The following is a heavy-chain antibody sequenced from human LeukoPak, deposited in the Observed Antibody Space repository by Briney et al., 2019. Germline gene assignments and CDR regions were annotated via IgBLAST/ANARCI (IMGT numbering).Heavy chain of an antibody. CDR3: IVFGDSNH. D-gene: IGHD4-17*01. CDR2: IHTSGDT. CDR1: GGSISSYY. J-gene: IGHJ5*02. V-gene: IGHV3-53*01. Sequence: PSETLSLTCTVSGGSISSYYVSWVRQAPGKGLEWVSAIHTSGDTCYADSVKGRFTISRDTSKNTLYLQINSLRVEDTAVYYCIVFGDSNHWGQGTLVTVSS.